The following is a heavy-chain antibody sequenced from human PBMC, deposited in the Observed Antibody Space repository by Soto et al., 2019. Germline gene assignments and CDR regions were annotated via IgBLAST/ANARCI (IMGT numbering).Heavy chain of an antibody. CDR1: GFTLRSHA. D-gene: IGHD2-8*02. Sequence: GGSLRLSCAASGFTLRSHAMSWVRQAPGKGLEWVSVISGNGGSTYYADSVKGRFTISRDNSKNTLYLLMSSLRAEDMAVYYCERTGGVGDWLDLWGQGTLVIVSS. CDR2: ISGNGGST. V-gene: IGHV3-23*01. J-gene: IGHJ5*02. CDR3: ERTGGVGDWLDL.